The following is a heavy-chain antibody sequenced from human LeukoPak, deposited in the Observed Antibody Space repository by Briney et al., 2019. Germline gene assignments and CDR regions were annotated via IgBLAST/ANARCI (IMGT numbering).Heavy chain of an antibody. D-gene: IGHD3-16*01. CDR1: GFTFSSYG. J-gene: IGHJ4*02. CDR3: AKDTPLCYFDY. CDR2: IRNDGSII. V-gene: IGHV3-30*02. Sequence: GGPLRLSCAASGFTFSSYGMHWIRQAPGKGLEWVAFIRNDGSIIYNADSVKGRFTTSRDNSKNTLYLQMNSLRADDTAVYYCAKDTPLCYFDYWGQGTLVTVSS.